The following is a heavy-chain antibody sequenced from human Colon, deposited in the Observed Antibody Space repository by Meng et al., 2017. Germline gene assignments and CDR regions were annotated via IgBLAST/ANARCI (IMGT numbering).Heavy chain of an antibody. D-gene: IGHD2-21*01. Sequence: SGPTLVKPTQTLMLTCTFSGFSLRTREMGGGWIRQPTGKALEWLALIYWNDDKRFSPSLKKRLSITKDTSRDQVVLAMSSMDPTDTGTYYCAHISALHLFFDNWGQGTQVTVSS. J-gene: IGHJ4*02. V-gene: IGHV2-5*01. CDR3: AHISALHLFFDN. CDR1: GFSLRTREMG. CDR2: IYWNDDK.